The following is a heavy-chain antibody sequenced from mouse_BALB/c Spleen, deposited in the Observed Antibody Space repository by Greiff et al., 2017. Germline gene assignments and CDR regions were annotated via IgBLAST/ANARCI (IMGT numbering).Heavy chain of an antibody. CDR1: GFNIKDYY. V-gene: IGHV14-1*02. CDR2: IDPENGNT. CDR3: AMITTREAWFAY. J-gene: IGHJ3*01. Sequence: EVQRVESGAELVRPGALVKLSCKASGFNIKDYYMHWVKQRPEQGLEWIGWIDPENGNTIYDPKFQGKASITADTSSNTAYLQLSSLTSEDTAVYYCAMITTREAWFAYWGQGTLVTVSA. D-gene: IGHD2-4*01.